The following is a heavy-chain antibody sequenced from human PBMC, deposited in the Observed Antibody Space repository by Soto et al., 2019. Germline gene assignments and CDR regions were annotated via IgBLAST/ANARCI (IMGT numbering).Heavy chain of an antibody. V-gene: IGHV3-48*02. CDR2: ISSSSSTI. CDR1: GFTFSSYS. D-gene: IGHD1-7*01. Sequence: GGSLRLSCAASGFTFSSYSMNWVRQAPGKGLEWVSYISSSSSTIYYADSVKGRFTISRDNAKNSLYLQMNSLRDEDTAVYYCARDQVGLELRYYYYGMDVWGQGTTVTVSS. J-gene: IGHJ6*02. CDR3: ARDQVGLELRYYYYGMDV.